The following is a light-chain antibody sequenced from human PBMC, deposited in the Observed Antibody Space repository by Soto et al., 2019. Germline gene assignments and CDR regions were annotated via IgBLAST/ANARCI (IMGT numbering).Light chain of an antibody. CDR1: SSNIGAGYD. J-gene: IGLJ1*01. Sequence: QAVVTQPPSVSGAPGQRVTISCTGSSSNIGAGYDVHWYQQLPGTAPKLLIYANTNRPSGVPDRFSGSKSGTSASLAITGLQAYDDADYSCQSYDSSLTLRVFGTGTKLTVL. V-gene: IGLV1-40*01. CDR2: ANT. CDR3: QSYDSSLTLRV.